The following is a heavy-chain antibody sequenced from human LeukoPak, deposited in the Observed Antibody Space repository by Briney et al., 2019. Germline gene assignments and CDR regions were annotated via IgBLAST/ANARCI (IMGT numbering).Heavy chain of an antibody. CDR3: TRKNTLRSPSDY. J-gene: IGHJ4*02. CDR2: IYPGDSDT. V-gene: IGHV5-51*01. D-gene: IGHD4-17*01. Sequence: PGESLKISCKASGYTFTNYWIGWVRQMPGKGLEWMGIIYPGDSDTRYNPSFQGQVTISADKSITTAYLQWSSLKASDTAMYYCTRKNTLRSPSDYWGQGTLVTVSS. CDR1: GYTFTNYW.